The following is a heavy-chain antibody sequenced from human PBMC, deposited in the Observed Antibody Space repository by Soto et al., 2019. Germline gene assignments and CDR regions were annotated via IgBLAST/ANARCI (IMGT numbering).Heavy chain of an antibody. Sequence: GGSLRLSCAASGFTFSSYGMHWVRQAPGKGLEWVAVISYDGSNKYYADSVKGRFTISRDNSKNTLYLQMNSLRAEDTAVYYCAKDLGYDSSGLYDYWGQGTLVTVSS. CDR2: ISYDGSNK. V-gene: IGHV3-30*18. CDR1: GFTFSSYG. CDR3: AKDLGYDSSGLYDY. J-gene: IGHJ4*02. D-gene: IGHD3-22*01.